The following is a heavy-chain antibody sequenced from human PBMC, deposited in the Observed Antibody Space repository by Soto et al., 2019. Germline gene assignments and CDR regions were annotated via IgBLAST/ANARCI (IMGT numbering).Heavy chain of an antibody. V-gene: IGHV4-61*01. Sequence: SETLSLTCTVSSGSVSSGSYYWRWIRQPPGKGLEWIGYIYYSGSTNYNPSLKSRVTISVDTSKNQFSLKLSSVTAADTAVYYCARLGERYYYGMDVWGQGTTVTVSS. D-gene: IGHD3-16*01. CDR2: IYYSGST. CDR1: SGSVSSGSYY. CDR3: ARLGERYYYGMDV. J-gene: IGHJ6*02.